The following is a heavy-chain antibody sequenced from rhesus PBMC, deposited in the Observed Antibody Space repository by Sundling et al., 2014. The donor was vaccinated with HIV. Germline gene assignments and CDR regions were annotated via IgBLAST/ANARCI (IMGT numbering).Heavy chain of an antibody. J-gene: IGHJ6*01. CDR1: GASISSYW. V-gene: IGHV4-80*01. D-gene: IGHD3-3*01. Sequence: QVQLQESGPGLVKPSETLSLTCTVSGASISSYWWSWIRQPPGKGLEWIGEINGNSGSTNYNPSLKSRVTISRDTSKNQFSLKLSSVTAADTAVYYCATPKTYYNIWTGYYNYGLDSWGQGVVVTVSS. CDR3: ATPKTYYNIWTGYYNYGLDS. CDR2: INGNSGST.